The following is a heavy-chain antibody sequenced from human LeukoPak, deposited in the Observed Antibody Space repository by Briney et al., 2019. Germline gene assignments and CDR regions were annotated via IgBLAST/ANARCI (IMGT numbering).Heavy chain of an antibody. Sequence: ASVKVSCKASGYTFTGYYIHWVRQAPGQGPEWMGWINPNSGDTYYAQMFQGRVTMTRDTSITTACMELSRLRSDDRAVYYCAREAHGSGTYYSDYWGQGTLVTVSS. V-gene: IGHV1-2*02. CDR1: GYTFTGYY. CDR2: INPNSGDT. D-gene: IGHD3-10*01. J-gene: IGHJ4*02. CDR3: AREAHGSGTYYSDY.